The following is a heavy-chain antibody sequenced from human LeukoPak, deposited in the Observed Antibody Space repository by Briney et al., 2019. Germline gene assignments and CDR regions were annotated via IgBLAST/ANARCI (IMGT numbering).Heavy chain of an antibody. CDR1: GGSLSSGDYY. D-gene: IGHD3-22*01. J-gene: IGHJ5*02. CDR3: ARDAYDSSGYWRWWFDP. V-gene: IGHV4-30-4*01. CDR2: IYYSGST. Sequence: SQTLSLTCTVSGGSLSSGDYYWSWIRQPPGTGLEWIGYIYYSGSTYYNPSLKSRVTISVDTSKNQFSLKLSSVTAADTAVYYCARDAYDSSGYWRWWFDPWGQGTLVTVSS.